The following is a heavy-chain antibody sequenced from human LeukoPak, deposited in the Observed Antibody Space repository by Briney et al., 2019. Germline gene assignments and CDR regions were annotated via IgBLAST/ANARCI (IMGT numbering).Heavy chain of an antibody. CDR3: ARGEGSRSLSGWYAAYFDY. Sequence: SVKVSCKASGGTFSSYAISWVRQAPGQGLEWMGGIIPIFGTANYAQKFQGRVTITADESTSTAYMELSSPRSEDTAVYYCARGEGSRSLSGWYAAYFDYWGQGTLVTVSS. CDR2: IIPIFGTA. CDR1: GGTFSSYA. J-gene: IGHJ4*02. V-gene: IGHV1-69*01. D-gene: IGHD6-19*01.